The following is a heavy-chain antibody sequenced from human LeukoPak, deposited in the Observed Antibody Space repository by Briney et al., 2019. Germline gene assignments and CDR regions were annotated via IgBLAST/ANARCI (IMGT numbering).Heavy chain of an antibody. CDR2: IWYDGSNK. J-gene: IGHJ5*02. CDR1: GFTFSSYG. D-gene: IGHD2-21*02. V-gene: IGHV3-33*06. Sequence: TGGSLRLSCAASGFTFSSYGMHWVRQAPGKGLEWVAVIWYDGSNKYYADSVKGRFTISRDNSKNTLYLQMNSLRAEDTAVYYCAKLVTFNWFDPWGQGTLVTVSS. CDR3: AKLVTFNWFDP.